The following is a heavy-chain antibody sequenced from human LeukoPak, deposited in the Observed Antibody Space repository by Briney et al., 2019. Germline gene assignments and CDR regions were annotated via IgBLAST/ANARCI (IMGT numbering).Heavy chain of an antibody. Sequence: KPSETLSLTCAVYGGSFSGYYWNWIRQPPGKGLEWIGEINHSGSTNYNPSLKSRVTISVDTSKNQFSLKLSSVTAADTAVYYCARDCDWFDPWGQGTLVTVSS. V-gene: IGHV4-34*01. CDR2: INHSGST. D-gene: IGHD2-21*01. J-gene: IGHJ5*02. CDR3: ARDCDWFDP. CDR1: GGSFSGYY.